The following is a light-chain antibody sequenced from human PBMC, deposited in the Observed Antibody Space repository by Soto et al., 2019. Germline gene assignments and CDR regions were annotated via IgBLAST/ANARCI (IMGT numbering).Light chain of an antibody. CDR1: QSISRT. CDR2: GAS. CDR3: QQYSDLPMT. V-gene: IGKV3D-15*02. J-gene: IGKJ5*01. Sequence: EILMTQSPATLSVSPGEGLTLSCRASQSISRTLAWCQQKPGQAPRLLIYGASRRATGIPDRFSGSASGTDFTLTISRLEPEDFAVYFCQQYSDLPMTFGQGTRLEI.